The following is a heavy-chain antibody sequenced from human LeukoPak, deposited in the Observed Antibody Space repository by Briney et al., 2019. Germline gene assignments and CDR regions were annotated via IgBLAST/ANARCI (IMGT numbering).Heavy chain of an antibody. CDR2: IHYSGST. CDR3: ASQPYSAFDY. Sequence: PSGTLSLTCTVSGGSIRSSSSSWGWVRQPPGKGLEWIGTIHYSGSTYYNPSLKSRVTISADTSKEQFSLKLNSVTAADTAVYYCASQPYSAFDYWGQGTLVTVSS. V-gene: IGHV4-39*01. J-gene: IGHJ4*02. D-gene: IGHD2-21*01. CDR1: GGSIRSSSSS.